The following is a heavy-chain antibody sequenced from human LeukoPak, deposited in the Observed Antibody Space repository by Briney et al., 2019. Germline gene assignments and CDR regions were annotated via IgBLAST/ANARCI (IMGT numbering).Heavy chain of an antibody. J-gene: IGHJ4*02. D-gene: IGHD2-15*01. V-gene: IGHV3-21*01. CDR2: ISSSSTYI. CDR3: ARREDCSGGSCYSNY. CDR1: GFTFSSYG. Sequence: PGGSLRLSCAASGFTFSSYGMNWVRQAPGKGLEWVSCISSSSTYIYYADSVKGRFTISRDNTRNSLYLQTNSLRAEDTAVYYCARREDCSGGSCYSNYWGQGTLVTVSS.